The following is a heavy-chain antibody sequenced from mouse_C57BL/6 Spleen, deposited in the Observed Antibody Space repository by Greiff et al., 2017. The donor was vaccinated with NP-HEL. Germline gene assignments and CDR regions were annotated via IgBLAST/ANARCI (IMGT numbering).Heavy chain of an antibody. CDR1: GYTFTSYW. CDR3: AKGGPYGSSRAWFAY. Sequence: QVQLQQPGAELVMPGASVKLSCKASGYTFTSYWMHWVKQRPGQGLEWIGEIDPSGSNTNSYHKFKGKSTLTVAKSSSTAYMQLSSLKSEDSAVYYCAKGGPYGSSRAWFAYWGQGTLVTVSA. J-gene: IGHJ3*01. D-gene: IGHD1-1*01. CDR2: IDPSGSNT. V-gene: IGHV1-69*01.